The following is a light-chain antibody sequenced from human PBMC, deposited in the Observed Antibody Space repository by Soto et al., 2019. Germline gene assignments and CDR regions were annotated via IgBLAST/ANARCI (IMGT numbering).Light chain of an antibody. CDR1: QSVSNS. CDR2: DVS. V-gene: IGKV3-11*01. CDR3: HQRYNWPRVT. Sequence: ESVLSQSPATVSLTPGERDTLSCRASQSVSNSLAWYQQKPGQPPRLLIYDVSNRATGIPARFSGSGSGTDFTLTITSLEPEDFAVYFCHQRYNWPRVTFGQGTRLEI. J-gene: IGKJ5*01.